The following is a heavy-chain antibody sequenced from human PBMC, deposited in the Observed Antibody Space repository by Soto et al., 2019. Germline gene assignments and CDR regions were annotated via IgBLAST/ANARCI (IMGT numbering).Heavy chain of an antibody. CDR1: GFTFSRYW. CDR2: IKQDGSEK. Sequence: GGSLRLSCTASGFTFSRYWMSWVRQAPGKGLEWVANIKQDGSEKYYVDSVKGRFTISRDNGKNSLDLQMNSLRDEDTAVYYSPRDTASGNYFSHFHYWGQGTLVTVSS. CDR3: PRDTASGNYFSHFHY. D-gene: IGHD3-10*01. J-gene: IGHJ4*02. V-gene: IGHV3-7*01.